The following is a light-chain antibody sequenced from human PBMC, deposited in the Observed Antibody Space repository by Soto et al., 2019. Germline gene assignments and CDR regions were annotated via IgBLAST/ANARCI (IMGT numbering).Light chain of an antibody. CDR3: SSYAGSNNFV. V-gene: IGLV2-8*01. Sequence: QSVLTQPPSASGSPGQSVTISCPGTSSDVGGYTYVSWYQQHPGKAPKLVIFEVNKRPSGVPDRFSGSKSGNTASLTVSGLRTEDAADYYCSSYAGSNNFVFGTGTKVTVL. J-gene: IGLJ1*01. CDR1: SSDVGGYTY. CDR2: EVN.